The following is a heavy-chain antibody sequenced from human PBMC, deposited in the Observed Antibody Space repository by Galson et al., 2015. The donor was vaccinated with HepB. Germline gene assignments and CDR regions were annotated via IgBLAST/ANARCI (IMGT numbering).Heavy chain of an antibody. V-gene: IGHV3-30*01. Sequence: SLRLSCAASGFTFSIYAMHWVRQAPGKGLEWVAVISFDGTNKYYADSVKGRFTISRDNSKRTLYLQMNSLRAEDTAVYYCARGQHQWLVRYYYYDMDVWGQGTTVTVSS. CDR3: ARGQHQWLVRYYYYDMDV. CDR1: GFTFSIYA. J-gene: IGHJ6*02. CDR2: ISFDGTNK. D-gene: IGHD6-19*01.